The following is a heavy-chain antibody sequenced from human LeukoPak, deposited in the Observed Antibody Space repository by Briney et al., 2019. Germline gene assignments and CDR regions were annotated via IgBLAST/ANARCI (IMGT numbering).Heavy chain of an antibody. CDR2: IYYSGSS. V-gene: IGHV4-39*01. D-gene: IGHD1-26*01. CDR3: ARQRYSGSYDGVLTRYYFDY. J-gene: IGHJ4*02. CDR1: GGSISSSSYY. Sequence: PSETLSLTCTVSGGSISSSSYYWGWIRQPPGKGLEWIGSIYYSGSSYYNPSLKSRVTISVDTSKNQFSLKLSSVTAADTAVYYCARQRYSGSYDGVLTRYYFDYWGQGTLVTVSS.